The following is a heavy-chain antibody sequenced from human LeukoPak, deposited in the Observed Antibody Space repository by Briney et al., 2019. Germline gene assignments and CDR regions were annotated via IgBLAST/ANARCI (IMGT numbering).Heavy chain of an antibody. V-gene: IGHV1-18*01. CDR3: ARDGSGSYYEASDYFDY. CDR1: GYTFTSYG. D-gene: IGHD1-26*01. J-gene: IGHJ4*02. Sequence: ASVKVSCKASGYTFTSYGISWVRQAPGQGLEWMGWISAYNGNANYAQKLQGRVTMPTDTSTSTAYMELRSLRSDDTAVYYCARDGSGSYYEASDYFDYWGQGTLVTVSS. CDR2: ISAYNGNA.